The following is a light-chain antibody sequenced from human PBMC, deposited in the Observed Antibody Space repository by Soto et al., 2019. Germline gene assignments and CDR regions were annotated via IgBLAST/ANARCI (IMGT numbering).Light chain of an antibody. CDR3: QHNYLNPPWT. Sequence: DIQMTQSPSSLSASVGDRVTITCRTSQSVDNFLNWYQQKPGKAPKLMIYATSTLQNGVPSRFSGSGSGTDFTLTISSLQPEDFATDYSQHNYLNPPWTFGQRTMVEI. V-gene: IGKV1-39*01. CDR1: QSVDNF. CDR2: ATS. J-gene: IGKJ1*01.